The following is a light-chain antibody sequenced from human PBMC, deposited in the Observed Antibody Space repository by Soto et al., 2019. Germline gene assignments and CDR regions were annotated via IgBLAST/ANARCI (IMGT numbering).Light chain of an antibody. CDR2: EGS. J-gene: IGLJ1*01. Sequence: QSVLTQPASVSGSPGQSITISCTGTSGDVGSYNLVSWYQQHPGKAPKLMIYEGSKRPSGVSNHFSGSKSGNTASLTISGLQAEDEADYYCCSYAGSSTYVFGAGTKVTVL. CDR3: CSYAGSSTYV. CDR1: SGDVGSYNL. V-gene: IGLV2-23*01.